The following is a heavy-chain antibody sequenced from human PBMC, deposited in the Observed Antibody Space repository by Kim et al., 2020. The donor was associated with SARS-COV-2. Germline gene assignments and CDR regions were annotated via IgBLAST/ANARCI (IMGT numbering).Heavy chain of an antibody. D-gene: IGHD6-13*01. CDR1: GCAFTSCI. CDR2: IDTGNAYT. Sequence: ASVKVSCKASGCAFTSCIVHWVRQAPGQRLEWMGWIDTGNAYTKYSEKFQGRVAITRDTSARTIYVDLSSLTSEDTAVYYCARRGSTWDYFGYWGQVTLVIVSS. J-gene: IGHJ4*02. CDR3: ARRGSTWDYFGY. V-gene: IGHV1-3*04.